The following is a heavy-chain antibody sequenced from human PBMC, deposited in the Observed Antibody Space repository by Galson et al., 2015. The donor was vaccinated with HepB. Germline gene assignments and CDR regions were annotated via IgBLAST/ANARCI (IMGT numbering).Heavy chain of an antibody. CDR1: GDSVSSNSAA. CDR2: TCYRSKWYN. D-gene: IGHD1-26*01. CDR3: ARDPSGSYWGRWFDR. J-gene: IGHJ5*02. V-gene: IGHV6-1*01. Sequence: CAISGDSVSSNSAAWNWIRQSPSRGLEWLGRTCYRSKWYNDYAESVKSRMTIKPDTSKNEFSLQLNSVTPEDTAVYYCARDPSGSYWGRWFDRWGQGIPVTVSS.